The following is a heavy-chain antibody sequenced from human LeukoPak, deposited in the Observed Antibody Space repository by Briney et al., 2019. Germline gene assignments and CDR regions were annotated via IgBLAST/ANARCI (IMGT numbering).Heavy chain of an antibody. CDR1: GYTFTSYD. CDR2: INPNSGGT. Sequence: GPVKVSCKAPGYTFTSYDINWVRQATGQGLEWMGWINPNSGGTNYAQKFQGRVTMTRDTSISTAYMELSRLRSDDTAVYYCARGGRDIVVVPAPSGSWGQGTLVTVSS. V-gene: IGHV1-2*02. CDR3: ARGGRDIVVVPAPSGS. D-gene: IGHD2-2*01. J-gene: IGHJ4*02.